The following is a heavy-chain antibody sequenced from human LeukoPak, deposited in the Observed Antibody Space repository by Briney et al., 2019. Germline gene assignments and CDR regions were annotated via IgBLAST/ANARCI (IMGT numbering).Heavy chain of an antibody. CDR2: IKEDGSEK. CDR3: AANTQSGY. V-gene: IGHV3-7*05. Sequence: GGSMRLSCAASGFTFSNYWMSWVRQAPGKGLESVAVIKEDGSEKYYVDSVKGRFAISRDNAKNSLYLQMNNVRAEDTAVYFCAANTQSGYWGQGALVTVSS. J-gene: IGHJ4*02. CDR1: GFTFSNYW. D-gene: IGHD3-16*01.